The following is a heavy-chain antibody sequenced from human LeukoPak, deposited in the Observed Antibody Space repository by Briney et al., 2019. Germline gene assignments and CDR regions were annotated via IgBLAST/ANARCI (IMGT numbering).Heavy chain of an antibody. CDR1: GFTFSNYG. CDR2: IRYDGNNK. CDR3: ARGLSMVRGVIGY. V-gene: IGHV3-30*02. D-gene: IGHD3-10*01. Sequence: GSLRLSCAASGFTFSNYGMHWVRQAPGKGLEWVAFIRYDGNNKYYADSVTGRFTISRDNSKNRLYLQMNSLRAEDTAVYYCARGLSMVRGVIGYWGQGTLVTVSS. J-gene: IGHJ4*02.